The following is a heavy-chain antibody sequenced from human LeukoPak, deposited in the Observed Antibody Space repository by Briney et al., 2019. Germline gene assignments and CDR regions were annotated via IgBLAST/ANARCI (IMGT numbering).Heavy chain of an antibody. CDR2: IYYSGST. Sequence: PSETLSLTCTVSGDSITSNYWSWIRQSPDKGLEWIGYIYYSGSTYYNPSLKSRVTISVDTSKNQFSLKLSSVTAADTAVYYCATYDAKGYYYYYMDVWGKGTTVTVSS. D-gene: IGHD3-3*01. CDR1: GDSITSNY. V-gene: IGHV4-59*04. CDR3: ATYDAKGYYYYYMDV. J-gene: IGHJ6*03.